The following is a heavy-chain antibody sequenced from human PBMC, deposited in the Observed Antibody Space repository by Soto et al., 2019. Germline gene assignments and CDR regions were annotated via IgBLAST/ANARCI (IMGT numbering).Heavy chain of an antibody. CDR2: INHSGST. CDR1: GGSFSGYY. D-gene: IGHD3-3*01. Sequence: SETLSLTCAVYGGSFSGYYWSWIRQPPGKGLEWIGEINHSGSTNYNPSLKSRVTISVDTSKNQFSLKLSSVTAADTAVYYCASFVPFGVVTRNYYYYMDVWGKGTTVT. CDR3: ASFVPFGVVTRNYYYYMDV. V-gene: IGHV4-34*01. J-gene: IGHJ6*03.